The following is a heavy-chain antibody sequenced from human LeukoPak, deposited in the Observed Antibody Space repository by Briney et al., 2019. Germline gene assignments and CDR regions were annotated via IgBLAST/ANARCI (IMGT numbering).Heavy chain of an antibody. J-gene: IGHJ4*02. D-gene: IGHD6-19*01. CDR3: ARRRQWLANFDY. CDR2: IYYSGST. Sequence: SETLSLTCTVSGGSISSYYWSWLRQPPGKGLVWIGYIYYSGSTNYNPSLKSRVTISVDTSKNQFSLKLSSVTAADTAVYYCARRRQWLANFDYWGQGTLVTVSS. V-gene: IGHV4-59*08. CDR1: GGSISSYY.